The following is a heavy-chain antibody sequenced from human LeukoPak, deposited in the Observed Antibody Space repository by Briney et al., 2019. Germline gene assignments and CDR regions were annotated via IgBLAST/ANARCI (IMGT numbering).Heavy chain of an antibody. J-gene: IGHJ4*02. CDR1: GFTFSSYS. V-gene: IGHV3-48*01. Sequence: GGSLRLSCAASGFTFSSYSMNWVRQAPGKGLEWVSYISSSSSTIYYADSVKGRFTISRDNAKNSLYLQMNSLRAEDTAVYYCARDRGGYYYDSSASFAYYFDYWGQGTLVTVSS. CDR3: ARDRGGYYYDSSASFAYYFDY. CDR2: ISSSSSTI. D-gene: IGHD3-22*01.